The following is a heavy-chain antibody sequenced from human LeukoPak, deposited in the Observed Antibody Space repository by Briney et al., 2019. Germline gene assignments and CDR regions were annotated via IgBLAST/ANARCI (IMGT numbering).Heavy chain of an antibody. CDR3: ARDHGSRYSSGWYLDY. D-gene: IGHD6-19*01. CDR2: ISAYNGNT. Sequence: ASVKVSCKASGYTFTSYGISWVRQAPGQGLEWMGWISAYNGNTNYAQKLQGRVTMTTDTSTSTAYTELRSLRSDDTAVYYCARDHGSRYSSGWYLDYWGQGTLVTVSS. J-gene: IGHJ4*02. V-gene: IGHV1-18*01. CDR1: GYTFTSYG.